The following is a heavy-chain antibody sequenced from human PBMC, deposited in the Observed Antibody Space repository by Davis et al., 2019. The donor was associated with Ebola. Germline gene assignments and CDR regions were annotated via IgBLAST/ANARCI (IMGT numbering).Heavy chain of an antibody. CDR3: AKAPVRFLEWFTTDY. V-gene: IGHV3-23*01. CDR1: GFTFAHYG. D-gene: IGHD3-3*01. Sequence: GGSLRLSCAASGFTFAHYGMHWVRQAPGKGLEWVSTLGLSADTYYADSVKGRFTISRDNSRNTLYLQMNSLRAEDTAVYYCAKAPVRFLEWFTTDYWGKGTLVTVSS. J-gene: IGHJ4*02. CDR2: LGLSADT.